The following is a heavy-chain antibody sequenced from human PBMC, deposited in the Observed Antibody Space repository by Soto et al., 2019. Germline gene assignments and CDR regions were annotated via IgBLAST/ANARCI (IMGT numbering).Heavy chain of an antibody. CDR2: IWYDGSNK. Sequence: ESGGGVVQPGRSLRLSCAASGFTFSSYGMHWVRQAPGKGLEWVAVIWYDGSNKYYADSVKGRFTISRDNSKNTLYLQMNSLRAEDTAVYYCARAGDKSMGTHELGAFDIWGQGTMVTVCS. CDR1: GFTFSSYG. J-gene: IGHJ3*02. D-gene: IGHD5-18*01. CDR3: ARAGDKSMGTHELGAFDI. V-gene: IGHV3-33*01.